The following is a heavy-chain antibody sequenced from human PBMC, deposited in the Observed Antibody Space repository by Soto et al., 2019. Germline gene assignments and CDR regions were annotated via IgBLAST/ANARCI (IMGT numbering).Heavy chain of an antibody. J-gene: IGHJ5*02. Sequence: PSNTLYLTCAVYGGSFIGYYWSWIRQPPGKGLEWIGEINHSGSTNYNPSLKSRVTISVDTSKNQFSLKLSSVTAADTAVYYCVTVRGVTGWFDPWGQGTLVTVSS. CDR3: VTVRGVTGWFDP. D-gene: IGHD3-10*01. V-gene: IGHV4-34*01. CDR2: INHSGST. CDR1: GGSFIGYY.